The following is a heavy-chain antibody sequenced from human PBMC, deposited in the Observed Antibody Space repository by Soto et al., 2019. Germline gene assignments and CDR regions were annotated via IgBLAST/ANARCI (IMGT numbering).Heavy chain of an antibody. CDR3: ARAQTYYYDGSGNYYPY. CDR1: GYTFTSYG. CDR2: ISAYNGNT. Sequence: QVQLVQSGAEVKKPGASVKVSCKASGYTFTSYGISWVRQAPGQGLEWMGWISAYNGNTNYAQKLQGRVTMTTDTSTTKAYMELRSLRSDDTAVYYCARAQTYYYDGSGNYYPYWGQGTLVTVSS. D-gene: IGHD3-22*01. V-gene: IGHV1-18*01. J-gene: IGHJ4*02.